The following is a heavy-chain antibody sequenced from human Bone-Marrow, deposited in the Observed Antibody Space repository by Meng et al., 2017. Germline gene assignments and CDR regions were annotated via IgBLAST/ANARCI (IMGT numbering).Heavy chain of an antibody. Sequence: GESLKISCAASGFTFSDYYMSWIRQAPGKGLEWVSYISSSGSTIYYADSVKGRFTISRDNAKNSLYLQMSSLRAEDTAVYYCARDNDAGSSGYYYVHDAFDIWGQGTMVTVS. V-gene: IGHV3-11*04. CDR3: ARDNDAGSSGYYYVHDAFDI. J-gene: IGHJ3*02. D-gene: IGHD3-22*01. CDR1: GFTFSDYY. CDR2: ISSSGSTI.